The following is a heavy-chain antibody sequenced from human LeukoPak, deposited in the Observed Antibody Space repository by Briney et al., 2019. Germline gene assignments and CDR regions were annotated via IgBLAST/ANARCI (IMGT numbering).Heavy chain of an antibody. J-gene: IGHJ4*02. CDR3: ARDQYGGKRRVDYFDY. D-gene: IGHD4-23*01. CDR1: GFTFSSNG. CDR2: ISATGGTI. Sequence: GGSLRLSCAASGFTFSSNGMNWVRQAPGKGLEWVSYISATGGTIYYADSVKGRFTISRDNAKNSLYLQMNSLRAEDTAVYYCARDQYGGKRRVDYFDYWGQGTLVTVSS. V-gene: IGHV3-48*04.